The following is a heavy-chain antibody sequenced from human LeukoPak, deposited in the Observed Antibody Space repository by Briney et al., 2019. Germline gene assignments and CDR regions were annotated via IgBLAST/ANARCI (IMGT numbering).Heavy chain of an antibody. CDR2: INWNGGST. D-gene: IGHD3-22*01. V-gene: IGHV3-20*04. Sequence: GGSLRLSCAASGFTFSSYAMSWVRQAPGKGLEWVSGINWNGGSTGYADSVKGRFTISRDNAKNSLYLQMNSLRAEDTALYYCARDRVEKATYYYDSSGYFGGHIDYWGQGTLVTVSS. CDR3: ARDRVEKATYYYDSSGYFGGHIDY. J-gene: IGHJ4*02. CDR1: GFTFSSYA.